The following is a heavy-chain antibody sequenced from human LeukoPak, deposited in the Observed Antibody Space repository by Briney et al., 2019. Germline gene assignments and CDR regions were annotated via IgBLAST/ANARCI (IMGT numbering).Heavy chain of an antibody. V-gene: IGHV1-3*01. J-gene: IGHJ3*02. CDR3: AREHTAMAYAFDI. CDR2: INAGNGNT. Sequence: ASVKVSCKASGYTFTSYAMHWVRQAPGQRLEWMGWINAGNGNTKYSQKFQGRVTITRDTYASTAYMELSSLRSEDTAVYYCAREHTAMAYAFDIWGQGTMVTVSS. CDR1: GYTFTSYA. D-gene: IGHD5-18*01.